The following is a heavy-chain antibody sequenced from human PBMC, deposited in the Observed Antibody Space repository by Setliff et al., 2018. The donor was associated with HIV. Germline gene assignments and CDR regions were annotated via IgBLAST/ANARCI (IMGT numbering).Heavy chain of an antibody. Sequence: PSETLSLTCTVSGGSISSGSYYWSWIRQPAGKGLEWIGRIYTSGSTNYNPSLKSRVTISVDTSKNQFSLKLSSVTAADTAMYYCARGRMATVLIRNWIDPWGQGSLVTVSS. CDR1: GGSISSGSYY. V-gene: IGHV4-61*02. D-gene: IGHD4-4*01. CDR2: IYTSGST. J-gene: IGHJ5*02. CDR3: ARGRMATVLIRNWIDP.